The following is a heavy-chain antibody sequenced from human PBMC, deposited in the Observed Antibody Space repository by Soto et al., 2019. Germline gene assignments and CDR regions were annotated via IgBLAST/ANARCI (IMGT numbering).Heavy chain of an antibody. CDR2: TYYRSNWRH. V-gene: IGHV6-1*01. D-gene: IGHD5-18*01. CDR3: ARGYSCGPDY. J-gene: IGHJ4*02. Sequence: PSQTLSLTCAISGDSVSSNTAAWNWIRSSPSRGLEWLGRTYYRSNWRHDYAVSVKSRITVNPDTSKNHFSLQLNSVTPDDTAVYYCARGYSCGPDYWGQGTLVTVSS. CDR1: GDSVSSNTAA.